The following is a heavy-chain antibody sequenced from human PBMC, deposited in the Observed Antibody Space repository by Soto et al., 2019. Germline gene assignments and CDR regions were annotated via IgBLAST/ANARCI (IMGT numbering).Heavy chain of an antibody. V-gene: IGHV3-30-3*01. CDR3: ARMASFYCSGGSCYPTYGMDV. J-gene: IGHJ6*02. CDR1: GFTFSSSA. Sequence: QVQLVESGGGVVQPGRSLRLSCAASGFTFSSSAMHWVRQAPGKGLEWVAAISSDGSNKYDADSVKGRFTISRDNSKNTLYLQMNSLRAEDTAVYYCARMASFYCSGGSCYPTYGMDVWGQGTTVTVSS. D-gene: IGHD2-15*01. CDR2: ISSDGSNK.